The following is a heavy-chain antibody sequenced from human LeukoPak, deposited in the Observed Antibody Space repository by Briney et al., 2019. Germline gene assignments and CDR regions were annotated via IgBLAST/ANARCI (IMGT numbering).Heavy chain of an antibody. CDR2: ISGSSSTI. J-gene: IGHJ3*02. Sequence: GGSLRLSCAASGFTFSSYSMNWVRQAPGKGLEWVSYISGSSSTIYYADSVKGRFTISRDNAKNSLYLQMNSLRAEDTAVYYCARYMTPRASDIWGQGTMVTVSS. CDR1: GFTFSSYS. V-gene: IGHV3-48*01. CDR3: ARYMTPRASDI.